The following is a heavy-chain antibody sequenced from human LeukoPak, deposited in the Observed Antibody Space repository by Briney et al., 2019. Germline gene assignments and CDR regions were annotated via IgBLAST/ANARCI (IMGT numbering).Heavy chain of an antibody. J-gene: IGHJ4*02. CDR3: ARDLRYSSDY. CDR1: GFIFRSYS. Sequence: GGSLRRSCAASGFIFRSYSMNWVRQAPGKGLEWVSSISSSSSYIYYADSVKGRFTISRDNAKNSLYLQMNSLRAEDTAVYYCARDLRYSSDYWGQGTLVTVSS. V-gene: IGHV3-21*01. D-gene: IGHD5-18*01. CDR2: ISSSSSYI.